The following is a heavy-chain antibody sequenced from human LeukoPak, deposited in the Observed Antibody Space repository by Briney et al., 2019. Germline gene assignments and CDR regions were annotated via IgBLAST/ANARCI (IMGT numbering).Heavy chain of an antibody. CDR1: GYTFTSYA. CDR3: ARGKPHLGIAVAELDY. D-gene: IGHD6-19*01. CDR2: INAGNGNT. V-gene: IGHV1-3*01. J-gene: IGHJ4*02. Sequence: GASVKVSCKASGYTFTSYAMHWVRQAPGQRLEWMGWINAGNGNTKYSQKFQGRVTITRDTSASTAYMELSSLRSEDTAVYYCARGKPHLGIAVAELDYWGQGTLVTVSS.